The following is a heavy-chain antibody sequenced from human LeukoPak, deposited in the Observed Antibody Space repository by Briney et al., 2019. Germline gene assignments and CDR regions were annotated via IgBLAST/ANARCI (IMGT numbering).Heavy chain of an antibody. D-gene: IGHD2-2*01. J-gene: IGHJ6*04. CDR3: ASSWVVPAALNLGTYYYYGMDV. CDR2: INHSGST. Sequence: SETLSLTCAVYGGSSSGYYWSWIRQPPWKGLEWIGEINHSGSTNYNPSLKSRVTISVDTSKNQFSLKLSSVTAADTAVYYCASSWVVPAALNLGTYYYYGMDVWGKGTTVTVSS. V-gene: IGHV4-34*01. CDR1: GGSSSGYY.